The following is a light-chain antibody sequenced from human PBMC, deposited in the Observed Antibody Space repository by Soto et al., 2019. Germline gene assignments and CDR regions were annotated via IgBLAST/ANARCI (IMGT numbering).Light chain of an antibody. V-gene: IGKV3D-20*01. Sequence: IVLTQSPGTLSLSPGERATLSCRASQSVSSSYLAWYQQKPGLAPRLILYDTSFRATGIPDRFSGSGSGTDFTLTISRLDPEDFAVYYCQQYGSSPSFGQGTKVDIK. CDR2: DTS. CDR3: QQYGSSPS. CDR1: QSVSSSY. J-gene: IGKJ1*01.